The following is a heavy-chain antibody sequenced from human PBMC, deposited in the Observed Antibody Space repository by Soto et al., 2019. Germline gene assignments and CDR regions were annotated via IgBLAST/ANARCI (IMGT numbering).Heavy chain of an antibody. J-gene: IGHJ4*02. CDR2: IWYDGSNK. Sequence: QVQLVESGGGVVQPGRSLRLSCSSSGFAFSIYGMHWVRQTPGKGLEWVALIWYDGSNKYYADSVKGRFTISRDDSKNTLYLQMHSLRVDDTAVYFCARSPPGVAGRYYFDFWGQGTLVTVSS. V-gene: IGHV3-33*01. D-gene: IGHD6-6*01. CDR3: ARSPPGVAGRYYFDF. CDR1: GFAFSIYG.